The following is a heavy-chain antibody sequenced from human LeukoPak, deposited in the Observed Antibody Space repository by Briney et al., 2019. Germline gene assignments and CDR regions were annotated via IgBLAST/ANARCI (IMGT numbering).Heavy chain of an antibody. J-gene: IGHJ6*04. CDR2: IKQDGTEK. D-gene: IGHD3-9*01. CDR3: ARQVLRYFDFDV. CDR1: GFTFTTYW. V-gene: IGHV3-7*01. Sequence: QPGGSLRLSCAASGFTFTTYWLGWVRQPPGKGLEWVANIKQDGTEKYYVDSVKGRFTISRDNAKNSLFLQMNSLRAEDTAVYYCARQVLRYFDFDVWGKGTTVTVSS.